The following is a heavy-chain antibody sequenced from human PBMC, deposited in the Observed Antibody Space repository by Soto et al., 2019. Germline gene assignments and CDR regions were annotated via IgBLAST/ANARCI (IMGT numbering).Heavy chain of an antibody. J-gene: IGHJ4*02. V-gene: IGHV1-18*01. D-gene: IGHD3-3*01. CDR2: ISAYNGNT. CDR1: GYTFTSYG. CDR3: AAGSILRDYDFWSGYIPDFDY. Sequence: GASVKVSCKASGYTFTSYGISWVRRAPGQGLEWMGWISAYNGNTNYAQKLQGRVTMTTDTSTSTAYMELRSLRSDDTAVYYCAAGSILRDYDFWSGYIPDFDYWGQGTLVTVSS.